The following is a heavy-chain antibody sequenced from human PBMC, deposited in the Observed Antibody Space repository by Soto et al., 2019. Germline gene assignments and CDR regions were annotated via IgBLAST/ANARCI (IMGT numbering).Heavy chain of an antibody. D-gene: IGHD1-26*01. CDR2: TYYRSKWYY. Sequence: SETLSLTCVITWDSVSSNRAGWSWVRQSPSRGLEWLGRTYYRSKWYYEYAVSVRGRITINQDTSKNQYPLQLISVTPEATAVYFCARGEQYSGKIFDYWGQGTLVTVSS. CDR1: WDSVSSNRAG. CDR3: ARGEQYSGKIFDY. J-gene: IGHJ4*01. V-gene: IGHV6-1*01.